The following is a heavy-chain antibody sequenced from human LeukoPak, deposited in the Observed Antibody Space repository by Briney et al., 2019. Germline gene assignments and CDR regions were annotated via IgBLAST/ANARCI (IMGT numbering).Heavy chain of an antibody. CDR3: ARHSGSGSLSRPFDP. CDR1: GGSVTSGGFY. J-gene: IGHJ5*02. V-gene: IGHV4-39*01. Sequence: SQTLSLTCSVSGGSVTSGGFYWGWLRQPPGKGPEWIATIYYTGSTYYNPSLNSRVTVSIDTSKHQFSLRLTSVTATDTAVYHCARHSGSGSLSRPFDPWGQGTLVTVSS. CDR2: IYYTGST. D-gene: IGHD3-10*01.